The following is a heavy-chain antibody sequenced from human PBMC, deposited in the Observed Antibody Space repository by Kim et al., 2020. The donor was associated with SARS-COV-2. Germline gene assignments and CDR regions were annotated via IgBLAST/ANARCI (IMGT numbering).Heavy chain of an antibody. CDR2: INPNSGGT. Sequence: ASVKVSCKASGYTFTGYYMHWVRQAPGQGLEWMGWINPNSGGTNYAQKFQGRVTMTRDTSISTAYMELSRLRSDDTAVYYCARETNAWELLGSPGYWGQGTLVTVSS. CDR1: GYTFTGYY. J-gene: IGHJ4*02. D-gene: IGHD1-26*01. CDR3: ARETNAWELLGSPGY. V-gene: IGHV1-2*02.